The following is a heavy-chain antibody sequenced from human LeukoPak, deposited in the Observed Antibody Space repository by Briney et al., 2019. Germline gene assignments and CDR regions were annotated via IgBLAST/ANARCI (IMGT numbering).Heavy chain of an antibody. V-gene: IGHV3-23*01. CDR2: ISGSGGST. J-gene: IGHJ2*01. D-gene: IGHD3-3*01. CDR1: GFTFSSYA. Sequence: GGSLRLSCAASGFTFSSYAMSWVRQAPGKGLEWVSAISGSGGSTYYADSVKGRFTISRDNSKNTLYLQMNSLRAEDTAVYYCAKDPQVRSYLSGYFDLWGRGTLVTVSS. CDR3: AKDPQVRSYLSGYFDL.